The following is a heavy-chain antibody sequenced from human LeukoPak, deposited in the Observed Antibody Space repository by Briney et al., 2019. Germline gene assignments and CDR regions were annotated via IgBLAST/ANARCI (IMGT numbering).Heavy chain of an antibody. J-gene: IGHJ6*02. D-gene: IGHD3-16*01. Sequence: GGSLRLSCAASGFTFSDFAMSWVRQAPGKGLEWVSGIIKSGGSTYYADSVKGRFTISRDNSKNTLYLQMNSLRAEDTAVYYCARDRSDYSIKYYYYYGMDVWGQGTTVTVSS. CDR1: GFTFSDFA. CDR2: IIKSGGST. CDR3: ARDRSDYSIKYYYYYGMDV. V-gene: IGHV3-23*01.